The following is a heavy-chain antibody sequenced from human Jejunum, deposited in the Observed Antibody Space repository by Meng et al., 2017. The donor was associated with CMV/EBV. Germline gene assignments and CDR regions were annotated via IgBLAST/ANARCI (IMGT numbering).Heavy chain of an antibody. J-gene: IGHJ6*02. CDR2: MNPNNGNT. CDR3: LLTPRRVGHGMDV. D-gene: IGHD2-15*01. Sequence: SGYTFTSSDINWVRQATGQGLEWMGWMNPNNGNTGYGQKFQGRVTLTRNTAISTAYMELSSLRSEDTAVYYCLLTPRRVGHGMDVWGQGTTGTVSS. V-gene: IGHV1-8*01. CDR1: GYTFTSSD.